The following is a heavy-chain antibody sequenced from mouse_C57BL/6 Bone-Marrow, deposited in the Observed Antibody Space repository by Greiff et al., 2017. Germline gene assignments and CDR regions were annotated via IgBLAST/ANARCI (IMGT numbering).Heavy chain of an antibody. CDR2: IDPSDSYT. J-gene: IGHJ2*01. V-gene: IGHV1-69*01. D-gene: IGHD1-1*01. CDR3: AREGILRSFDY. Sequence: QVQLQQPGAELVMPGASVKLSCKASGYTFTSYWMHWVKQRPGQGLEWIGEIDPSDSYTNYNQQFKGKSTLTVDKSSSTAYMQLSSLTSEDSAVYYCAREGILRSFDYWGQGTTLTVSS. CDR1: GYTFTSYW.